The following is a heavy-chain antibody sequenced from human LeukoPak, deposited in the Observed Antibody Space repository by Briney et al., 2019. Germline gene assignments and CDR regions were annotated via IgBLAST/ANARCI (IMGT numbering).Heavy chain of an antibody. CDR3: ASDPRWSSSWSDY. CDR2: ISSSSSTI. D-gene: IGHD6-13*01. CDR1: GFTFSSYS. Sequence: PGGSLRLSCAASGFTFSSYSMNWVRQAPGKGLEWVSYISSSSSTIYYADSVKGRFTISRDNAKNSLYLQMNSLRAEDTAVYYCASDPRWSSSWSDYWGQGTLVTVSS. V-gene: IGHV3-48*01. J-gene: IGHJ4*02.